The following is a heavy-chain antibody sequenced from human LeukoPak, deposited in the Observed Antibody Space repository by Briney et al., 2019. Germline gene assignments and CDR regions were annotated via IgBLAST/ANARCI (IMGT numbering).Heavy chain of an antibody. CDR2: ISGSGGST. CDR1: GFTFSSYA. V-gene: IGHV3-23*01. CDR3: AILPGYSSSWYEVDY. Sequence: GGSLRPSCAASGFTFSSYAMSWVRQAPGKGLEWVSGISGSGGSTYYADSVKGRFTISRDNSKNTLYLQMNSPRAEDTAVYYCAILPGYSSSWYEVDYWGQGTLVTVSS. D-gene: IGHD6-13*01. J-gene: IGHJ4*02.